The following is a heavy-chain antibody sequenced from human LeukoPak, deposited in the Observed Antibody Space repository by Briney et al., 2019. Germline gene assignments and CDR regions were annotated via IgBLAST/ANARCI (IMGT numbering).Heavy chain of an antibody. D-gene: IGHD5-12*01. CDR1: GFTVSSNY. CDR2: LNADGNSI. J-gene: IGHJ4*02. Sequence: GGSLRLSCAASGFTVSSNYMSWVRQAPGKGLVWVSRLNADGNSITYADSVRGRFTISRGNAKNTVHLQMNSLRVEDTAIYLCAGAYSAYDPFDYWGQGILVTVSS. CDR3: AGAYSAYDPFDY. V-gene: IGHV3-74*01.